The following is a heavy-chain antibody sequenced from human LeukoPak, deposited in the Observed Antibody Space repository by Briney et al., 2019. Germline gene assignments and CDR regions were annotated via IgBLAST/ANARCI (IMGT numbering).Heavy chain of an antibody. CDR1: GFTFSGYA. CDR3: AKMGDCSSTSCPPLPYYYYGMDV. CDR2: ISGGGGST. Sequence: GGSLRLSCAASGFTFSGYAMSWVRQAPGKGLEWVSAISGGGGSTYYADSVKGRFTISRDNSKNTLYLQMNSLRAEDTAVYYCAKMGDCSSTSCPPLPYYYYGMDVWGKGTTVTVSS. J-gene: IGHJ6*04. V-gene: IGHV3-23*01. D-gene: IGHD2-2*01.